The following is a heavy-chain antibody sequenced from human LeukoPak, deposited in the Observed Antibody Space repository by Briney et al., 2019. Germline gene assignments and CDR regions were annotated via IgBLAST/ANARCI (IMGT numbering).Heavy chain of an antibody. CDR3: ATPRGSGSYLAFDY. V-gene: IGHV3-48*04. J-gene: IGHJ4*02. CDR2: ISSSGTTI. CDR1: RFTFSDYS. Sequence: GGSLRLSCAASRFTFSDYSMNWVRQAPGKGLEWLSYISSSGTTIYYADSVKGRFTISRDNAKNTLYLQMNSLRAEDTAVYYCATPRGSGSYLAFDYWGQGTLVTVSS. D-gene: IGHD1-26*01.